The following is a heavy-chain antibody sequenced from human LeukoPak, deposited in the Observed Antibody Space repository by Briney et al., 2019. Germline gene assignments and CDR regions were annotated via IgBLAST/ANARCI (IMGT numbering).Heavy chain of an antibody. CDR2: IYHSGST. D-gene: IGHD3-16*01. V-gene: IGHV4-38-2*02. CDR1: GYSITSGYY. CDR3: AVGGSSASGNWFDP. Sequence: PSETLSLTCTVSGYSITSGYYWGWIRQPPGKGLEWIGSIYHSGSTHYNPSLKSRVTVSVDTSKNQFSLKLSSVTAADTAVYYCAVGGSSASGNWFDPWGQGTLVTVSS. J-gene: IGHJ5*02.